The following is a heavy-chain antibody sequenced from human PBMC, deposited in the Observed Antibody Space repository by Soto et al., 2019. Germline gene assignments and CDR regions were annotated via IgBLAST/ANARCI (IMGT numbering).Heavy chain of an antibody. CDR3: ARDSPGYGDYVLFDY. Sequence: QVQLQQSGPGLVKPSQTLSLTCAISRDRVSSNSVAWNWIRQSPSRGLEWLGRTYYRSKWSNDYAVSVESRITINPDTSQNQFSLQLDSVTPEDTAVYYCARDSPGYGDYVLFDYWGQGTRVTVSS. CDR2: TYYRSKWSN. V-gene: IGHV6-1*01. D-gene: IGHD4-17*01. J-gene: IGHJ4*02. CDR1: RDRVSSNSVA.